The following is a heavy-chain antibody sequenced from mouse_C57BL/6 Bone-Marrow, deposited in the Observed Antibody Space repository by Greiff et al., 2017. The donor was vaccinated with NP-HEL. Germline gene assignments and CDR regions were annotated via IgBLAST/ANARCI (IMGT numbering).Heavy chain of an antibody. J-gene: IGHJ3*01. Sequence: QVQLQQPGPELVKPGASVKLSCKASGYTFTNYWMHWVKQSPGKGLEWIGVIHPNSGSTNYNEKFKSKATLTVDKSSSTAYMELSSLTSEDSAVYYCARDSSSRMYAYWGKGTLITVTA. D-gene: IGHD1-1*01. CDR3: ARDSSSRMYAY. CDR2: IHPNSGST. CDR1: GYTFTNYW. V-gene: IGHV1-64*01.